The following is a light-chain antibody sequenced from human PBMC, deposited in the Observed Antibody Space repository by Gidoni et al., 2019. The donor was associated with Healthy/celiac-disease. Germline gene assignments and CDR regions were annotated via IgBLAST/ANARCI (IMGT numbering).Light chain of an antibody. CDR1: QGIINY. CDR3: KKYNSALQT. V-gene: IGKV1-27*01. J-gene: IGKJ1*01. CDR2: AEA. Sequence: DIQIPPSPSSLSASVGDRVTITCRSSQGIINYYAGYQQKPGKVPKLLIYAEATLQSGVPSRFSGSGAGTDLTQTTSGWQPEDVETYYCKKYNSALQTFGQGTRVEIK.